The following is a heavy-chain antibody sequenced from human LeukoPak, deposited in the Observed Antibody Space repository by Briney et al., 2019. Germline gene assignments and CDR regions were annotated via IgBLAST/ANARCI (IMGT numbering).Heavy chain of an antibody. V-gene: IGHV3-7*01. D-gene: IGHD1-14*01. CDR1: GFTFSNYW. Sequence: GGSPRLSCAASGFTFSNYWMSWVRQAPGKGLEWVANIKQDGSEKYYVDSVKGRFTISRDNAKNSLYLQMNSLRAEDTAVYYCARDSRTYGDWGQGTLVTVSS. CDR3: ARDSRTYGD. CDR2: IKQDGSEK. J-gene: IGHJ4*02.